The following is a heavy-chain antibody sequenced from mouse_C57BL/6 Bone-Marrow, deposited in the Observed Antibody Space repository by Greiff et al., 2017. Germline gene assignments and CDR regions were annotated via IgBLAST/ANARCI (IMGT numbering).Heavy chain of an antibody. CDR3: AALRTWYFDV. V-gene: IGHV1-64*01. J-gene: IGHJ1*03. CDR2: IHPNTGST. D-gene: IGHD5-5*01. CDR1: GYTFTSYW. Sequence: QVQLQQPGAELVKPGASVTLSCKASGYTFTSYWMHWVKQRPGHGLEWIGTIHPNTGSTNYNEKFKSKATLTVDKSSSTAYMQLSSLTSEDSAVYFCAALRTWYFDVWGTGTTVTVSS.